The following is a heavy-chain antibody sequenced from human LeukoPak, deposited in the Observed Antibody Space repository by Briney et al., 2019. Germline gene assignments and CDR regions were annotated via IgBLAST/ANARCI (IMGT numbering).Heavy chain of an antibody. V-gene: IGHV3-74*01. CDR3: ARVGQGEWFFDL. D-gene: IGHD1-26*01. CDR2: IKTDGRTI. Sequence: PGGSLRLSCAASGFIFSNYWMDWVRQAPGKGRVWVSRIKTDGRTITYADSVKGRFTISRDNAMNTLYLQMDSLGAEDSAVYYCARVGQGEWFFDLWGRGTLVTVSS. CDR1: GFIFSNYW. J-gene: IGHJ2*01.